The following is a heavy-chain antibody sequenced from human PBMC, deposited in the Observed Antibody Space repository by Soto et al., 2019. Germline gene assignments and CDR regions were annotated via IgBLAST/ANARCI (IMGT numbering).Heavy chain of an antibody. J-gene: IGHJ6*02. V-gene: IGHV3-13*01. CDR2: IGAAGDT. CDR3: VRGVLGPGDYYYGMDV. CDR1: GFTFNNYD. D-gene: IGHD2-8*02. Sequence: LRLSCTASGFTFNNYDMHWVRQATGKGLEWLSGIGAAGDTYYPGAVNGRFTISRDNARNSLYLQMNSLSAADTAVYYCVRGVLGPGDYYYGMDVWGQGTTVTVSS.